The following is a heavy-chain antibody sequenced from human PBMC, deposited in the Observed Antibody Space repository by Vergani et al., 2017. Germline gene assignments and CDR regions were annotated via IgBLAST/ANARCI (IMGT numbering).Heavy chain of an antibody. CDR3: ARHRGSWCFFPSSYFYGMDV. V-gene: IGHV4-38-2*01. Sequence: QVQLQESGPGLVKPSETLTLTCDVSDSSIMTHPYWCWFRQSPGKGLEWIGCIHHSGDTHYNSSLKSRVSISIVSSSKFSLSLTSVTAADTAIYYCARHRGSWCFFPSSYFYGMDVWGHGTTVTVSS. CDR1: DSSIMTHPY. D-gene: IGHD3-10*01. J-gene: IGHJ6*02. CDR2: IHHSGDT.